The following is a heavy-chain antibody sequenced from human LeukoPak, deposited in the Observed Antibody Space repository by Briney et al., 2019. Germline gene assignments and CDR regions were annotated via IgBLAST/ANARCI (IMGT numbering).Heavy chain of an antibody. D-gene: IGHD5-12*01. V-gene: IGHV3-30*14. J-gene: IGHJ6*02. CDR1: GFTFSSYA. CDR3: AKGLGYSGDDLSDYYYGMDV. Sequence: GRSLRLSCAASGFTFSSYAMHWVRQAPGKGLEWVTIISYDGSNKYYADSVKGRFTISRDNSKNTLYVQMNSLRAEDTAVYYCAKGLGYSGDDLSDYYYGMDVWGQGTTVTVSS. CDR2: ISYDGSNK.